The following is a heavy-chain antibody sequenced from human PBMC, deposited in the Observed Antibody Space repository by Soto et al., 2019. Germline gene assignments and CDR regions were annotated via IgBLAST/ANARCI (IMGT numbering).Heavy chain of an antibody. Sequence: PSETLSLTCTVSGGSISSYYWSWIRQPPGKGLEWIGYIYYSGSTNYNPSLKSRVTTSVDTSKNQFSLKLSSVTAADTAVYYCARGERFDAFDIWGQGTMVTVSS. V-gene: IGHV4-59*01. CDR1: GGSISSYY. J-gene: IGHJ3*02. CDR2: IYYSGST. D-gene: IGHD3-16*01. CDR3: ARGERFDAFDI.